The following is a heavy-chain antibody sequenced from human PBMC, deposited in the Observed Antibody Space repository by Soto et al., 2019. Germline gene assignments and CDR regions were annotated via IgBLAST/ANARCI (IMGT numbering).Heavy chain of an antibody. CDR2: ISSSSYI. CDR1: GFTFSSYS. CDR3: ARESITGTFLSFDY. V-gene: IGHV3-21*01. Sequence: RRLSCAASGFTFSSYSMNWVRQAPGKGLEWVSSISSSSYIYYADSVKGRFTISRDNAKNSLYLQMNSLRAEDTAVYYCARESITGTFLSFDYWGQGTLVTVSS. J-gene: IGHJ4*02. D-gene: IGHD1-20*01.